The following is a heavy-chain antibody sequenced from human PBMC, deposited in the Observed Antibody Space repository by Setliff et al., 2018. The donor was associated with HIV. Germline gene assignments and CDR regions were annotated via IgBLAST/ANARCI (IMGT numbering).Heavy chain of an antibody. V-gene: IGHV4-4*07. CDR3: ARDLPELTGRSFDP. CDR1: SGSISSYY. D-gene: IGHD7-27*01. Sequence: PSETLSLTCTVSSGSISSYYWSWIRQPAGKGLEWIGRINTSGSTNYNPSLKSRLSMSIDTSKNHFSLRLTSVTAADTAVYYCARDLPELTGRSFDPWGQGIQVTVSS. CDR2: INTSGST. J-gene: IGHJ5*02.